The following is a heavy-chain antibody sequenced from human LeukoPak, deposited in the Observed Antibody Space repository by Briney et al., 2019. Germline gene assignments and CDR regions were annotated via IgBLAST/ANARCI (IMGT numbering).Heavy chain of an antibody. D-gene: IGHD3-10*01. CDR1: GYTLTELS. V-gene: IGHV1-24*01. Sequence: AASVKVSCKVSGYTLTELSMHWVRQAPGKGLEWMGGFDPEDGETIYAQKFQGRVTMTEDTSTDTAYMELSSLRSEDTAVYYCATDAHYYYGSGSYYTTDYWGQGTLVTVSS. CDR3: ATDAHYYYGSGSYYTTDY. CDR2: FDPEDGET. J-gene: IGHJ4*02.